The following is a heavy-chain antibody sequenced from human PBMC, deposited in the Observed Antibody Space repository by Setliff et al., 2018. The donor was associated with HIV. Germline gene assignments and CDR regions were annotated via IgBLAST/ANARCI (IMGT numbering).Heavy chain of an antibody. Sequence: PSETLSLTCTVSGDSISSYYWSWIRQPPGKGLEWIGYIYTSGSTNYNPSLKSRVTISVDTSKNQFSLKLSSVTAADTAVYYCARGDGTKYYYYYYMDVWGKGTTVTVSS. CDR3: ARGDGTKYYYYYYMDV. J-gene: IGHJ6*03. D-gene: IGHD1-7*01. CDR2: IYTSGST. V-gene: IGHV4-59*01. CDR1: GDSISSYY.